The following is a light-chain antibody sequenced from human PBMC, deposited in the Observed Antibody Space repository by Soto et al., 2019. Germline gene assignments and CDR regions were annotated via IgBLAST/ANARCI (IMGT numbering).Light chain of an antibody. CDR2: KAS. CDR3: QHYASFSGT. Sequence: EIQMTQYPSTLSASVGDRFTITCLASESISTWLAWYQQKPGKSPNLLIYKASTLETGVPSRFSGSGSGTEFTLTISTLQPDDFATYYCQHYASFSGTFGQGTQVEIK. CDR1: ESISTW. J-gene: IGKJ1*01. V-gene: IGKV1-5*03.